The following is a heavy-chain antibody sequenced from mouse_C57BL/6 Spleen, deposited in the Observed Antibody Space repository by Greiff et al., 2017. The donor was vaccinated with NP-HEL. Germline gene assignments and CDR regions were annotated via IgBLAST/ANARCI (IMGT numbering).Heavy chain of an antibody. D-gene: IGHD2-1*01. Sequence: EVKLMESGGGLVKPGGSLKLSCAASGFTFSSYAMSWVRQTPEKRLEWVATISDGGSYTYYPDNVKGRFTISRDNAKNNLYLQMSHLKSEDTAMYYCARFYGNYYAMDYWGQGTSVTVSS. J-gene: IGHJ4*01. CDR2: ISDGGSYT. V-gene: IGHV5-4*03. CDR3: ARFYGNYYAMDY. CDR1: GFTFSSYA.